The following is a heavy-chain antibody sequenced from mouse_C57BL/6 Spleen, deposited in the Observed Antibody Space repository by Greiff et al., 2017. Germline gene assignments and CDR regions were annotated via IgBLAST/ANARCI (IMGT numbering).Heavy chain of an antibody. Sequence: EVQLQQSGPELVKPGASVKMSCKASGYTFTDYNMHWVKQSHGKSLEWIGYINPNNGGTSYNQKFKGKDTLTVNKSSSTAYMELRSLTSEDSAVYYCARSDYGSSYWYFDVWGTGTTVTVSS. CDR3: ARSDYGSSYWYFDV. CDR1: GYTFTDYN. V-gene: IGHV1-22*01. D-gene: IGHD1-1*01. J-gene: IGHJ1*03. CDR2: INPNNGGT.